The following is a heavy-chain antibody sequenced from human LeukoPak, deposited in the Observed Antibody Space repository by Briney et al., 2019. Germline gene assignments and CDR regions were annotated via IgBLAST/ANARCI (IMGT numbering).Heavy chain of an antibody. CDR3: ARGSLVHYYGSGSYRNRAGFDY. CDR1: GGSISSYY. J-gene: IGHJ4*02. CDR2: IYISGYT. Sequence: SETLSLTCTVSGGSISSYYWSWIRQPAGKGLEWIGRIYISGYTNYNPSLKSRVTMSVDTSKNQFSLKLTSVTAADTAVYYCARGSLVHYYGSGSYRNRAGFDYWGQGTLVTVSS. D-gene: IGHD3-10*01. V-gene: IGHV4-4*07.